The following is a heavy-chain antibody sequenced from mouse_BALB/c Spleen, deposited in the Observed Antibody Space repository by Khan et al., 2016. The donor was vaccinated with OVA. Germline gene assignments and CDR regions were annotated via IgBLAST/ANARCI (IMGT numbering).Heavy chain of an antibody. Sequence: QVQLKESGAELVKAGASVKMSCKASGYTFTSYWIHWVKQRLGQGLEWFAETNPTNGRTYYNEKFKSKATLTVDKSSSTAYMLLSGPTFEDSAVYYSARIKKIVATYFDYWGQGTTLTVSS. D-gene: IGHD1-1*01. CDR1: GYTFTSYW. V-gene: IGHV1S81*02. J-gene: IGHJ2*01. CDR2: TNPTNGRT. CDR3: ARIKKIVATYFDY.